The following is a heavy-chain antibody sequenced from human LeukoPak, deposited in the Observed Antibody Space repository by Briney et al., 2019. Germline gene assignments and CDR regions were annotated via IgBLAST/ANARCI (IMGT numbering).Heavy chain of an antibody. D-gene: IGHD6-13*01. Sequence: SETLSLTCAVYGGSPSGYYWSWIRQPPGKGLEWIGEINHSGSTNYNPSLKSRVTISVDTSKNQFSLKLSSVTAADTAVYYCARGGRQLAYWGQGTLVTVSS. CDR3: ARGGRQLAY. CDR1: GGSPSGYY. CDR2: INHSGST. V-gene: IGHV4-34*01. J-gene: IGHJ4*02.